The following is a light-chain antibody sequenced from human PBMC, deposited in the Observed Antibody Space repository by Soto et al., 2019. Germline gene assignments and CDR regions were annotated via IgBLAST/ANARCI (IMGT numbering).Light chain of an antibody. CDR2: AAS. V-gene: IGKV3-11*01. CDR1: QSISNY. Sequence: EIVLTQSPATLSLSPGERASLSCRASQSISNYLAWYQQKPGQAPRLLIYAASIRATGIPARFSGSGSGTDFTLTISSLEPEDFAVYFCQQRSNWPTFGQGTRLEIK. CDR3: QQRSNWPT. J-gene: IGKJ5*01.